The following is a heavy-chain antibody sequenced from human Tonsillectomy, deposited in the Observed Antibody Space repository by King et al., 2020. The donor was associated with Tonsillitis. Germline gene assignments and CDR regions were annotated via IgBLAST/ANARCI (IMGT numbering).Heavy chain of an antibody. V-gene: IGHV1-46*03. CDR3: ARYLGPLTRDY. D-gene: IGHD2-2*01. Sequence: QLVQSGAEVEQPGASVKISCKTSGYTFSSYYIHWVRQAPGQGLEWIGIINPTDGRTVYARELQERITMTKDTSTSTVYMELSSLRSEDTAVYYCARYLGPLTRDYWGQGTLVTVSS. CDR1: GYTFSSYY. J-gene: IGHJ4*02. CDR2: INPTDGRT.